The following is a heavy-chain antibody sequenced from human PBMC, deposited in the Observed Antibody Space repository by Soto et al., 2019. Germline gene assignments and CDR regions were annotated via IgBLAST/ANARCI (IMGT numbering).Heavy chain of an antibody. V-gene: IGHV3-30-3*01. CDR2: ISYDGSNK. D-gene: IGHD4-17*01. J-gene: IGHJ4*02. CDR1: GFTFSSYA. CDR3: ARELRSS. Sequence: QVQLVESGGGVVQPGRSLRLSCAASGFTFSSYAMHWVRQAPGKGLEWVAVISYDGSNKYYADSVKGRFTISRDNSKNTLYLQMNSLKAEDTAVYYCARELRSSWRQGTLVTVSS.